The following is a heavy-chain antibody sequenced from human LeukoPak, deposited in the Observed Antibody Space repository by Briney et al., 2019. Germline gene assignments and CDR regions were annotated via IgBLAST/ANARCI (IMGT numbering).Heavy chain of an antibody. CDR1: GFTVSSNY. J-gene: IGHJ4*02. D-gene: IGHD3-22*01. CDR3: ARDGYYDSSGYYYGTFDY. Sequence: GGSLRLSCAASGFTVSSNYMSWVRQAPGKGLEWVSVIYSGGSTYYADSVKGRFTISRDNSKNTLYLQMNSLRAEDTAVYYCARDGYYDSSGYYYGTFDYWGQGTLVTVSS. V-gene: IGHV3-53*01. CDR2: IYSGGST.